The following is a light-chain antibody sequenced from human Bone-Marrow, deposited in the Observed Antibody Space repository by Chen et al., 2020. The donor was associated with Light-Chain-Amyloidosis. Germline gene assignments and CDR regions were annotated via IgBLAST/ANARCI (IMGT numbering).Light chain of an antibody. J-gene: IGLJ2*01. CDR2: SDT. Sequence: SSELPQPPSVSVSPGQPARTTCSGADLPRKYAYWYQQKPGQAPVLVIHSDTERPSGISERFSGSSSGTTATLTISGVQAEDEADYHCQSADSSGTYEVIFGGGTKLTVL. CDR3: QSADSSGTYEVI. CDR1: DLPRKY. V-gene: IGLV3-25*03.